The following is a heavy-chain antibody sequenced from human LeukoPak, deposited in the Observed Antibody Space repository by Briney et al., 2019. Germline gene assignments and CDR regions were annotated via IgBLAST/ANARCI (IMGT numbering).Heavy chain of an antibody. CDR1: GFTFSTYL. CDR2: IYQDGREK. D-gene: IGHD6-13*01. CDR3: ASERPSSSWYDY. Sequence: GGSPRLSCAASGFTFSTYLMTWVRQAPGKGLEWVANIYQDGREKYYVDSVKGRFTISRDNAKNSLYLQMNSLRAEDTAVYYCASERPSSSWYDYWGQGTLVTVSS. V-gene: IGHV3-7*01. J-gene: IGHJ4*02.